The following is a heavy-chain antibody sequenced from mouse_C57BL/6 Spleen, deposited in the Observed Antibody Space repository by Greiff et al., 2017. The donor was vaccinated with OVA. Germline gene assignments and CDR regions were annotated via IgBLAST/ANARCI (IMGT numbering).Heavy chain of an antibody. J-gene: IGHJ1*03. CDR1: GFNIKDDY. CDR3: TTDDSYWYFDV. D-gene: IGHD2-4*01. CDR2: IDPENGDT. V-gene: IGHV14-4*01. Sequence: EVQLQQSGAELVRPGASVKLSCTASGFNIKDDYMHWVKQRPEQGLEWIGWIDPENGDTEYASKFQGKATITADTSSNTAYLQLSSLTSEYTAVYYCTTDDSYWYFDVWGTGTTVTVSS.